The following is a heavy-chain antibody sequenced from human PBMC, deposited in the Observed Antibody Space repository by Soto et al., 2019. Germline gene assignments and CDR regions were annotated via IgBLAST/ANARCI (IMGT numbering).Heavy chain of an antibody. CDR3: ATALGYCSGGSCYAFDI. Sequence: GGYLRLSCAASGFTFSSYAMSWVRQAPGKGLEWVSAISGSGGSTYYADSVKGRFTISRDNSKNTLYLQMNSLRAEDTAVYYFATALGYCSGGSCYAFDIWGQGTMVTVSS. J-gene: IGHJ3*02. V-gene: IGHV3-23*01. D-gene: IGHD2-15*01. CDR2: ISGSGGST. CDR1: GFTFSSYA.